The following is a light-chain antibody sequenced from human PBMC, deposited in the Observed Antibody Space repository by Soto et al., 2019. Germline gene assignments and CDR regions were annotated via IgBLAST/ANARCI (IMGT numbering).Light chain of an antibody. CDR1: QDIRSD. J-gene: IGKJ1*01. Sequence: IQLSQSPASLSASVGDRVTITCRASQDIRSDLGWYQQKPGRAPKRLMFAASRLQSGVPSRFSGRGSGTEFTLTISSLQPEDFATYYCLQHNTYPRAFGQGTKVDIK. CDR3: LQHNTYPRA. CDR2: AAS. V-gene: IGKV1-17*01.